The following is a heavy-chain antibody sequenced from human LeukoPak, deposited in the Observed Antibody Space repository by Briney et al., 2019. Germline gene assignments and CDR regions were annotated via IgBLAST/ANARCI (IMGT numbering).Heavy chain of an antibody. V-gene: IGHV1-3*01. Sequence: ASVKVSCKASGYTFTSYAMHWVRQAPGQRLEWMGWINAGNGNTKYSQKFQGRVTITRDTSASTAYMGLSSLRSEDTAVYYCARPYYGSGSYRGFDPWGQGTLVTVST. CDR2: INAGNGNT. CDR1: GYTFTSYA. J-gene: IGHJ5*02. CDR3: ARPYYGSGSYRGFDP. D-gene: IGHD3-10*01.